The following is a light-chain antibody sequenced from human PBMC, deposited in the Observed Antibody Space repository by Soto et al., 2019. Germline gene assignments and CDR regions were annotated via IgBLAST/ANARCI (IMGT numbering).Light chain of an antibody. CDR1: SSDVGAYNY. Sequence: QSALTQPASVSGSPGQSITISCTGTSSDVGAYNYVSWYQQHPDRAPKLMIFEVSDRPSGVSNRFSGSNSGNTASLTISGLQAEDEADYYCSSYISSSWVFGGGTKLTVL. CDR3: SSYISSSWV. CDR2: EVS. V-gene: IGLV2-14*01. J-gene: IGLJ3*02.